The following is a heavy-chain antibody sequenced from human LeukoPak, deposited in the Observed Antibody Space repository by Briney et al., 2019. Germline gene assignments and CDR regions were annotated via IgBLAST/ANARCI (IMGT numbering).Heavy chain of an antibody. V-gene: IGHV3-43*02. Sequence: PGGSLRLSCAASGFTFDDYGLHWVRQAPGKGLEWVALISGDGVSTYYADSVEGRFTISRDNSKNSLYLQMNSLRPEDTALYYCVKGRGFTSFDYWGQGTLVTVSS. CDR3: VKGRGFTSFDY. CDR1: GFTFDDYG. J-gene: IGHJ4*02. CDR2: ISGDGVST. D-gene: IGHD3-10*01.